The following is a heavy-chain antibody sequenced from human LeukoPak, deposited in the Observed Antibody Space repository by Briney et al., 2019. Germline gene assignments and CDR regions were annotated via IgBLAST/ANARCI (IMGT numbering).Heavy chain of an antibody. D-gene: IGHD3-22*01. V-gene: IGHV3-30-3*01. CDR3: TRSYDSSGSHQDY. J-gene: IGHJ4*02. Sequence: GGSLRLSCAASGFTFSSYAMHWVRQAPGKGLEWVAVISYDGSNKYYADSVEGRFTISRDNSKNTLYLQMNSLRAEDTAVYYCTRSYDSSGSHQDYWGQGTLVTVSS. CDR2: ISYDGSNK. CDR1: GFTFSSYA.